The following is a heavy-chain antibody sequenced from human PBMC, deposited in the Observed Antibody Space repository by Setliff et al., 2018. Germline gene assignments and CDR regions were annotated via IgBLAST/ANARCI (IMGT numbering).Heavy chain of an antibody. V-gene: IGHV3-74*03. CDR2: ISTDGSSI. J-gene: IGHJ5*02. CDR3: ARVGSKPQLGWFDP. D-gene: IGHD1-26*01. CDR1: GFTFSTYW. Sequence: NPSCAASGFTFSTYWMHWVRQAPGQGLVWVARISTDGSSITYADSVKGRFTISRDNARNTLYLQMNSLTAEDTAVYYCARVGSKPQLGWFDPWGQGTLVTVSS.